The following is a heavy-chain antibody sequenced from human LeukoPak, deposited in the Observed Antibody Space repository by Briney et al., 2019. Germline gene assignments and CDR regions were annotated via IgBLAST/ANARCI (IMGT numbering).Heavy chain of an antibody. V-gene: IGHV4-30-2*01. D-gene: IGHD6-13*01. J-gene: IGHJ6*03. CDR1: GDSISSGAYS. Sequence: SQTLSLTCVVSGDSISSGAYSWSWIRQPPGKGLEWIGYIFHTGSTFYNPSLKSRLTISVDNSKNQFSLRLSSVTAADTAVYYCARRGSWSAAGNPYYYYYMDVWGKGTTVTVSS. CDR3: ARRGSWSAAGNPYYYYYMDV. CDR2: IFHTGST.